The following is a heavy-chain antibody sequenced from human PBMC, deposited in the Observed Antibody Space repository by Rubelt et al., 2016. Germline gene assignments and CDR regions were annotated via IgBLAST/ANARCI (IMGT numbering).Heavy chain of an antibody. J-gene: IGHJ2*01. CDR1: GFIFRSYG. CDR2: IWHDGSKK. D-gene: IGHD4-17*01. Sequence: QVQLVESGGGVVQPGRSLRLSCAASGFIFRSYGMYWVRQAPGKGLEWVAGIWHDGSKKYYSESVKGRFTISRDNSKNTMYLQMKNLRGEDTAVFYCARDQSFYGDYVEWYFDLWGRGTLVTVSS. CDR3: ARDQSFYGDYVEWYFDL. V-gene: IGHV3-33*01.